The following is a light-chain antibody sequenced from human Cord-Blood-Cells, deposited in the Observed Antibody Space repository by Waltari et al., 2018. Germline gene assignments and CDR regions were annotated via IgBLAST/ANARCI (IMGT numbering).Light chain of an antibody. V-gene: IGLV2-23*01. CDR3: CSYAGSSTWV. J-gene: IGLJ3*02. CDR2: EGS. Sequence: QSALTQPASVSGYPGQSITISCTGTRRDVGRYNLVSWYQQHPGKAPKLMIYEGSKRPSGVSNRFSGSKSGNTASLTISGLQAEDEADYYCCSYAGSSTWVFGGGTKLTVL. CDR1: RRDVGRYNL.